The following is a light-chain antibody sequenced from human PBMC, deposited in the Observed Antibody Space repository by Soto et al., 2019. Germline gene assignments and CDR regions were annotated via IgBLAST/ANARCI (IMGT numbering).Light chain of an antibody. CDR3: AAWDDSLSGVV. V-gene: IGLV1-44*01. J-gene: IGLJ3*02. Sequence: QSVLTQPPSASGTPGQRVTISCSGSSSNIGSNTVNWYQQLPGTAPKLLIYNHNQRPSGVPDRFSGSKFGTSVSLVISGLQSKDEADYYCAAWDDSLSGVVFGGGTKLTVL. CDR2: NHN. CDR1: SSNIGSNT.